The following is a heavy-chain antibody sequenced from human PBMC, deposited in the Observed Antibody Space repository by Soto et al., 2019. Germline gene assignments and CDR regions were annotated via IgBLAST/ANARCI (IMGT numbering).Heavy chain of an antibody. D-gene: IGHD4-17*01. CDR3: ARDRLMTTVTTGDY. V-gene: IGHV3-30-3*01. J-gene: IGHJ4*02. CDR1: GFTFSSYA. Sequence: GGSLRLSCAASGFTFSSYAMHWVRQAPGKGLEWVAVISYDGSNKYYADSVKGRFTISRDNSKNTLYLHMNSLRAEDTAVYFCARDRLMTTVTTGDYWGQGTLVTVSS. CDR2: ISYDGSNK.